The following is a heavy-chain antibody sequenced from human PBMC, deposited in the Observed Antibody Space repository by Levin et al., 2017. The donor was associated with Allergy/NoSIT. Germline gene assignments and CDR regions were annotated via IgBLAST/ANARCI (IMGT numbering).Heavy chain of an antibody. V-gene: IGHV3-23*01. D-gene: IGHD5-18*01. CDR3: AKHPFPGGYSYGTFDY. CDR2: ISGSGGST. J-gene: IGHJ4*02. CDR1: GFTFSSYA. Sequence: PGGSLRLSCAASGFTFSSYAMSWVRQAPGKGLEWVSAISGSGGSTYYADSVKGRFTISRDNSKNTLYLQMNSLRAEDTAVYYGAKHPFPGGYSYGTFDYWGQGTLVTVSS.